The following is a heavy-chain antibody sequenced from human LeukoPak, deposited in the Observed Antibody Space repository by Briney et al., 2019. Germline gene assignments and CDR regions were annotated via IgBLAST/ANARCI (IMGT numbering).Heavy chain of an antibody. CDR3: ARANYDSSGYNYYYYMDV. J-gene: IGHJ6*03. CDR2: IYYSGST. Sequence: PSETLSLTCTVSGGSISSYYWSWIRQPPGKGLEWIGYIYYSGSTNYNPSLKSRVTISVDTSKNQFSLKLSSVTAADTAVYYCARANYDSSGYNYYYYMDVWGKGTTVTISS. CDR1: GGSISSYY. D-gene: IGHD3-22*01. V-gene: IGHV4-59*01.